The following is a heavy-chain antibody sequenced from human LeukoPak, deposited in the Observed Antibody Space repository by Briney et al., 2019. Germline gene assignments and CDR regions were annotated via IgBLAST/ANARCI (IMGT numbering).Heavy chain of an antibody. V-gene: IGHV1-69*04. CDR2: IIPIFGIA. D-gene: IGHD6-13*01. J-gene: IGHJ5*02. CDR1: GGTFSSYA. Sequence: GASVKVSCKASGGTFSSYAISWVRQAPGQGLEWMGRIIPIFGIANYAQKFQGRVTITADKSTSTAYMELSSLRSEDTAVYYCASARYSSSWHMFDPWGQGTLVTVSS. CDR3: ASARYSSSWHMFDP.